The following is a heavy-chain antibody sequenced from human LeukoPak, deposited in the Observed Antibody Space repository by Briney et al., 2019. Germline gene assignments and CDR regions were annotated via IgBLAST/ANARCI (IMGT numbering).Heavy chain of an antibody. CDR3: ARTCSSTSCSDFDY. D-gene: IGHD2-2*01. CDR2: IIPIFGTA. J-gene: IGHJ4*02. Sequence: SVKVSCKASGGTFSSYAISWVRQAPGQGLEWMGGIIPIFGTANYAQKFQGRVTITRNTSISTAYMELSSLTSEDTAVYYCARTCSSTSCSDFDYWGQGTLVTVSS. CDR1: GGTFSSYA. V-gene: IGHV1-69*05.